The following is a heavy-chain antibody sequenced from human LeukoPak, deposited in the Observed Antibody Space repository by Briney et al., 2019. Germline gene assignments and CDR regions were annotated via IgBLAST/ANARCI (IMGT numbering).Heavy chain of an antibody. J-gene: IGHJ4*02. V-gene: IGHV4-34*01. CDR2: INHSGSN. CDR1: GGSFSGYY. Sequence: SETLSLTCAVYGGSFSGYYWSWTRQPPGKGLEWIGEINHSGSNNYNPSLKSQVTISVDTSKNQFSLKLSSVTAADTAVYYCARTYYFHDWGQGTLVTVSS. CDR3: ARTYYFHD.